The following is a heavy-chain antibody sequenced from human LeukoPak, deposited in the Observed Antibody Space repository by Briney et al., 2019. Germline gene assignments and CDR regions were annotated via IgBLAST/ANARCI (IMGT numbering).Heavy chain of an antibody. CDR2: ISYDGSDK. V-gene: IGHV3-30*03. J-gene: IGHJ4*02. Sequence: PGGSLRLSCAASGFTFSSYGMHWVRQAPGKGLEWVAVISYDGSDKYYADSVKGRFTISRDNSKNTLYLQMNSLRAEDTAVYYCARGPRGVDYWGQGTLVTVSS. CDR1: GFTFSSYG. CDR3: ARGPRGVDY.